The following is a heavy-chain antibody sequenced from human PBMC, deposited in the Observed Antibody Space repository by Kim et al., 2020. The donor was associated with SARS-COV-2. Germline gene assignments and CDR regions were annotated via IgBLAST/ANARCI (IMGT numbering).Heavy chain of an antibody. J-gene: IGHJ6*02. V-gene: IGHV3-21*01. Sequence: GGSLRLSCAASGFTFSSYSMNWVRQAPGKGLEWVSSISSSSSYIYYADSVKGRFTISRDNAKNSLYLQMNSLRAEDTAVYYCARAGDIYDILTGDYYYYYGMDGWGQGTTVTVSS. CDR3: ARAGDIYDILTGDYYYYYGMDG. D-gene: IGHD3-9*01. CDR1: GFTFSSYS. CDR2: ISSSSSYI.